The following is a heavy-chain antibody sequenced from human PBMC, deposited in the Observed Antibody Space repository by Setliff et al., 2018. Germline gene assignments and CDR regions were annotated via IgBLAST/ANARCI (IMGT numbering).Heavy chain of an antibody. Sequence: TSETLSLTCTVSGGSISTYYWSWIRQTPVKGLEWIGYVYYSGTTNYNPLFKSRVTISVDRPKNQFSLKLSSATAADTGVYYCARDSALHSYHYDSSGYLDYWGQGALVTVSS. CDR1: GGSISTYY. CDR3: ARDSALHSYHYDSSGYLDY. V-gene: IGHV4-59*01. J-gene: IGHJ4*02. CDR2: VYYSGTT. D-gene: IGHD3-22*01.